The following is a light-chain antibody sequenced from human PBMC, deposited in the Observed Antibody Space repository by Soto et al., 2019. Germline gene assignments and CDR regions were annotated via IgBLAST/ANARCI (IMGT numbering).Light chain of an antibody. CDR1: QSVSSGN. Sequence: EIVLRQSPGTLSLSPGERATLSCRASQSVSSGNLAWYQQKPGQAPRLLIYGTSNRATGIPDRFSGSGSGTDFTLTINRLEPEDFAVYYCQQYDSSPRTFGQGTKVDI. V-gene: IGKV3-20*01. J-gene: IGKJ1*01. CDR3: QQYDSSPRT. CDR2: GTS.